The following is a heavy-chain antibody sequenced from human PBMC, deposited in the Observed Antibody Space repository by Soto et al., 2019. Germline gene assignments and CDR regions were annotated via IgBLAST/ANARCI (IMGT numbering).Heavy chain of an antibody. V-gene: IGHV2-5*01. J-gene: IGHJ3*02. CDR3: AHRHDLGGFDI. Sequence: PTLVNPTQTLTLTCTFSGFSLNTRAVGVGWIRQAPGKALEWLALINWNDDERYSPSLKDRLTITKDTSKNHVVLTMTNIDPVDTATYYCAHRHDLGGFDIWGQGTTVTVSS. D-gene: IGHD2-15*01. CDR2: INWNDDE. CDR1: GFSLNTRAVG.